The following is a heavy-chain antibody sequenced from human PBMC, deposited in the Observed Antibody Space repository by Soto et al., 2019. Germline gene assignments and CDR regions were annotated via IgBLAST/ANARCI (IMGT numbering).Heavy chain of an antibody. CDR2: ISYDGSNK. CDR1: GFTFSSYA. J-gene: IGHJ6*02. D-gene: IGHD6-13*01. CDR3: ARDSQEAAGTEYGMDV. V-gene: IGHV3-30-3*01. Sequence: GGSLRLSCAASGFTFSSYAMHWVRQAPGKGLEWVAVISYDGSNKYYADSVKGRFTISRDNSKNTLYLQMNSLRAEDTAVYYCARDSQEAAGTEYGMDVWGQGTTVTVSS.